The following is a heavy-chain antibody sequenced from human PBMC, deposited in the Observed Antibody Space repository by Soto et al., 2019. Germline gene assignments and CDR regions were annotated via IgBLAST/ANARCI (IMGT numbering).Heavy chain of an antibody. J-gene: IGHJ4*03. CDR1: GLISSNDD. CDR2: ISWNSGSL. V-gene: IGHV3-9*01. CDR3: FNDTAATEIYSRSFDD. Sequence: PGGSLRRSWAAAGLISSNDDMRWVRQVPGKGLEWVSGISWNSGSLWYGDSVKGRFTISRNNAKNAQYQLMNVLTPEDTAFYYCFNDTAATEIYSRSFDD. D-gene: IGHD4-4*01.